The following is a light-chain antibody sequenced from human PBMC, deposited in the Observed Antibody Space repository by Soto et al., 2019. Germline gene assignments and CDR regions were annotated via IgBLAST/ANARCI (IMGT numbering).Light chain of an antibody. CDR3: HQYGSSPGT. CDR1: QSVSTNY. J-gene: IGKJ1*01. CDR2: DAS. V-gene: IGKV3-20*01. Sequence: EIVMTQSPATLSVSPGERATLSCRASQSVSTNYLAWYQQKPGQAPRLLIYDASNRATGIPARFSGSGSGTDFTLTINRLEPEDFAVYYCHQYGSSPGTFGPGTKVDI.